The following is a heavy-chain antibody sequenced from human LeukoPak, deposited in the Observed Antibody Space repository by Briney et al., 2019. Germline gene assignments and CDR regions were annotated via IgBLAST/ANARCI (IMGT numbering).Heavy chain of an antibody. Sequence: GGSLRLSCAASGFTFSSYAMSWVRQAPGKGLEWVSAISGSGGSTYYADSVKGRFTISRDNAKNSLYVQMNSLRAEDTAVYYCARVSNNYYYYMDVWGKGTTVTVSS. CDR2: ISGSGGST. CDR3: ARVSNNYYYYMDV. J-gene: IGHJ6*03. V-gene: IGHV3-23*01. CDR1: GFTFSSYA.